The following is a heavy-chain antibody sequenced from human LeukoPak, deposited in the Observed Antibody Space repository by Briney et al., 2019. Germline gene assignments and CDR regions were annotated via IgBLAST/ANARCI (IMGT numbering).Heavy chain of an antibody. CDR1: GGTFSSYA. J-gene: IGHJ2*01. D-gene: IGHD4-17*01. Sequence: SVKVSCKASGGTFSSYAISWVRQAPGQGLEWMGGIIPIFGTANYAQKFQGRVTITADESTSPAYMELSSLRSEDTAVYYCARGAGDYWYFDLWGRGTLVTVSS. V-gene: IGHV1-69*13. CDR3: ARGAGDYWYFDL. CDR2: IIPIFGTA.